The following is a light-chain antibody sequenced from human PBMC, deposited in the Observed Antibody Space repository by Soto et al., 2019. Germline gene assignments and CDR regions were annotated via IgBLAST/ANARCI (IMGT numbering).Light chain of an antibody. CDR1: QGISSA. CDR2: DAS. J-gene: IGKJ5*01. Sequence: AIQLTQSPSSLSASVGDRVILTCRASQGISSALAWYQQKPGKAPKLLIYDASTLEGGVPSRFSGSGSGTDFTLTISSLHPEDFETYYCQQFSNYPTFGQGTRLETK. CDR3: QQFSNYPT. V-gene: IGKV1D-13*01.